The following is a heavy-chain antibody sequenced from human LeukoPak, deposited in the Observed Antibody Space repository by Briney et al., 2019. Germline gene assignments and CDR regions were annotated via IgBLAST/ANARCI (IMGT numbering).Heavy chain of an antibody. V-gene: IGHV3-21*01. Sequence: GGSLRLSCAASGFTFVTYAMSWVRQAPGKGLEWVSSISSSSSYIYYADSVKGRFTISRDNAKNSLYLQMNSLRAEDTAVYYCARVTEAPYYFDYWGQGTLVTVSS. CDR2: ISSSSSYI. J-gene: IGHJ4*02. CDR3: ARVTEAPYYFDY. CDR1: GFTFVTYA.